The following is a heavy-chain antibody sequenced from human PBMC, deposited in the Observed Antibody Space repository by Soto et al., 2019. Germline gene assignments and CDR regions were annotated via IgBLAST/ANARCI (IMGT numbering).Heavy chain of an antibody. Sequence: SLRLSCAASGFTFSSYGMHWVRQAPGKGLEWVAVISYDGSNKYYADSVKGRFTISRDNSKNTLYLQMNSLRAEDTAVYYCAKDSTEWSSYYNLVYYYYYYGMDVWGQGTTVTVSS. CDR1: GFTFSSYG. D-gene: IGHD3-10*01. CDR2: ISYDGSNK. CDR3: AKDSTEWSSYYNLVYYYYYYGMDV. V-gene: IGHV3-30*18. J-gene: IGHJ6*02.